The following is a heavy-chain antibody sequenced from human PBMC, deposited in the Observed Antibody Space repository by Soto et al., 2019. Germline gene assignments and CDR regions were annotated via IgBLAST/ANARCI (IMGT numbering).Heavy chain of an antibody. CDR3: ASDNWGPDY. Sequence: QVQLQESGPGLVKPSQTLSLTCTVSGGSISSGGYYWSWIRQHPGKGLEWIGYIYYSGRTYYNPSLKSRVMISVATSTNQFSLKVSSVTAAATAIYYCASDNWGPDYWGQGTLVTVSS. CDR2: IYYSGRT. J-gene: IGHJ4*02. CDR1: GGSISSGGYY. V-gene: IGHV4-31*03. D-gene: IGHD7-27*01.